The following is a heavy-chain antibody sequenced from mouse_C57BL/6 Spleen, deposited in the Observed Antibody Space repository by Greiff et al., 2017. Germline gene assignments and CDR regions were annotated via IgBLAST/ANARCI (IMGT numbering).Heavy chain of an antibody. V-gene: IGHV1-53*01. CDR1: GYTFTSYW. J-gene: IGHJ1*03. Sequence: QVQLQQPGTELVKPGASVKLSCKASGYTFTSYWMHWVKQRPGQGLEWIGNINPRTGGTNYNEKFKSKATLTVDKSSSTAYMQLSSLTSEDSAVYYCAKGDYDYDRVYWYFDVGGTGTTDTVSS. CDR2: INPRTGGT. D-gene: IGHD2-4*01. CDR3: AKGDYDYDRVYWYFDV.